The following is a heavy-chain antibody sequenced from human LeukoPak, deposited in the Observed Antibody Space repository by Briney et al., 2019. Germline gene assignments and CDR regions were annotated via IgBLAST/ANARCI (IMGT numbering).Heavy chain of an antibody. Sequence: PGGSLRLSCAASGFTFSSYSMNWVRQAPGKGLEWVSSISSSSSYIYYADSVKGRFTISRDNAKSSLYLQMNSLRAEDTAVYYCAREAAISEGWFDPWGQGTLVTVSS. CDR3: AREAAISEGWFDP. D-gene: IGHD5-18*01. CDR1: GFTFSSYS. J-gene: IGHJ5*02. CDR2: ISSSSSYI. V-gene: IGHV3-21*01.